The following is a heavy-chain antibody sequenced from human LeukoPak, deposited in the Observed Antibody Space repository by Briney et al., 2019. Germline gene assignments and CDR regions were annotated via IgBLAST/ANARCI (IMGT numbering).Heavy chain of an antibody. CDR2: IWYDGSNK. J-gene: IGHJ4*02. V-gene: IGHV3-33*01. D-gene: IGHD6-13*01. Sequence: PGGSLRLSCAASGFTFSSYGMHWVRQAPGKGLEWVAVIWYDGSNKYYADSVKGRFTISRDNSKNTLYLQMNSLRAEDTAVYYCARDPAWQQLVSGYFDYWGQGTLVTVSS. CDR1: GFTFSSYG. CDR3: ARDPAWQQLVSGYFDY.